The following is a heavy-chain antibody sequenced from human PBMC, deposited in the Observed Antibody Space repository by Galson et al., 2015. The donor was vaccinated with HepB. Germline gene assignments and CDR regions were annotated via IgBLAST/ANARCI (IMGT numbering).Heavy chain of an antibody. Sequence: SLRLSCAASGFTFSSYSMNWVHQAPGKGLEWVSYISSSSSTIYYADSVKGRFTISRDNAKNSLYLQMNSLRAEDTAVYYCARGPMMSVRYCSSTSCHSPFIRGDYWGQGTLVTVSS. J-gene: IGHJ4*02. CDR2: ISSSSSTI. CDR1: GFTFSSYS. CDR3: ARGPMMSVRYCSSTSCHSPFIRGDY. D-gene: IGHD2-2*01. V-gene: IGHV3-48*01.